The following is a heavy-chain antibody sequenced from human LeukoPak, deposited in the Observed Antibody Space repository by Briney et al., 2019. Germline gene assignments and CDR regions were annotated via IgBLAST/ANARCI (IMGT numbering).Heavy chain of an antibody. J-gene: IGHJ3*02. Sequence: GGSLRLSCAASGFTFSSYAMHWVRQAPGKGLEWVAVISYDGSNKYYADSVKGRFTISRDNSKNTLYLQMNSLRAEDTAVYYCASGGSIVVVHAFDIWGQGTMVTVSS. D-gene: IGHD2-21*01. V-gene: IGHV3-30-3*01. CDR1: GFTFSSYA. CDR2: ISYDGSNK. CDR3: ASGGSIVVVHAFDI.